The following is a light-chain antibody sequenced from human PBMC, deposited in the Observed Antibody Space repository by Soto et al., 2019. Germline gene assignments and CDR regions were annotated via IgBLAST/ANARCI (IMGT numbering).Light chain of an antibody. CDR3: QSLNRFPHS. V-gene: IGKV1-9*01. CDR2: LAS. CDR1: QDISSY. J-gene: IGKJ4*01. Sequence: IPFTQSPSSLSASVGDRVTITCRASQDISSYLAWYQQKPGKAPKLLIYLASTLHSGVPSSFSGSGSGTDFSLTISSLQPEDAATYYCQSLNRFPHSFGGGTKVDIK.